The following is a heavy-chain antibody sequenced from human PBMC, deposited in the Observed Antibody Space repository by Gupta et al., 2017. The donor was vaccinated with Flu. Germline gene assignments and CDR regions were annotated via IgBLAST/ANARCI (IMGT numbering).Heavy chain of an antibody. CDR3: ARDQGLADSHSYYYYGMDV. D-gene: IGHD6-13*01. CDR2: IIPIFGTA. Sequence: QVQLVQSGAEVKKPGSSVKVSCKASGGTFSSYAISWVRQAPGQGLEWMGGIIPIFGTANYAQKFQGRVTITADKSTSTAYMELSSLRSEDTAVYYCARDQGLADSHSYYYYGMDVWGQGTTVTVSS. V-gene: IGHV1-69*06. CDR1: GGTFSSYA. J-gene: IGHJ6*02.